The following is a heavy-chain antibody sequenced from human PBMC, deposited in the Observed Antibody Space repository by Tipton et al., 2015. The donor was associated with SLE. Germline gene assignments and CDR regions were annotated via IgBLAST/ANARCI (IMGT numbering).Heavy chain of an antibody. J-gene: IGHJ4*02. Sequence: SLRLSCAASGFTFSSHGMHWVRQGPGKGLEWVAFIRSDGSDKSYADSVKGRFTISRDNSKNTLYLQMNSLRAEDTAVYHCAKNLDDGDYVFAYWGQGALVTVSS. D-gene: IGHD4-17*01. CDR2: IRSDGSDK. CDR1: GFTFSSHG. V-gene: IGHV3-30*02. CDR3: AKNLDDGDYVFAY.